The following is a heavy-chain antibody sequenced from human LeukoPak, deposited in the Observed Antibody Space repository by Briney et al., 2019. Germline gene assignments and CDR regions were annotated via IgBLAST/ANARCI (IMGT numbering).Heavy chain of an antibody. CDR3: ATLKGVVPAARKVRNWFDP. CDR2: IYYSGST. V-gene: IGHV4-59*12. J-gene: IGHJ5*02. CDR1: GGSISSYY. D-gene: IGHD2-2*01. Sequence: SETLSLTCTVSGGSISSYYWSWIRQPPGKGLEWIGYIYYSGSTKYNPSFKSRVTISVDTSKNQFSLKLSSVTAADTAVYYCATLKGVVPAARKVRNWFDPWGQGTLVTVSS.